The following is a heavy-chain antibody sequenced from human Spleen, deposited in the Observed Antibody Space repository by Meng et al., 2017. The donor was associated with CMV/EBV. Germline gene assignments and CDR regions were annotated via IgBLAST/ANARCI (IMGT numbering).Heavy chain of an antibody. D-gene: IGHD4-23*01. CDR1: EYSFTTYW. Sequence: GGSLRLSCKGSEYSFTTYWIGWVRQMPGKGLEWMGIIYPDDSDTRYSPSFQGQVTISADKSISTAYLQWSSLKASDTAMYYCARLGTTVVTPLDYWGQGTLVTVSS. CDR3: ARLGTTVVTPLDY. J-gene: IGHJ4*02. V-gene: IGHV5-51*01. CDR2: IYPDDSDT.